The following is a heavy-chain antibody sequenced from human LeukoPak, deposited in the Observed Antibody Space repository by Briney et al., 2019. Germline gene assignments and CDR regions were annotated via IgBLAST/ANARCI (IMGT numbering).Heavy chain of an antibody. D-gene: IGHD3-10*01. J-gene: IGHJ6*02. CDR2: IYYSGST. Sequence: PSETLSLTCTVSGGSISSSSYYWGWIRQPPGKGLEWIGSIYYSGSTYYNPSLKSRVTISVDTSKNQFSLKLSSATAADTAVYYCARHRGLSAGYYYYYGMDVWGQGTTVTVSS. V-gene: IGHV4-39*01. CDR1: GGSISSSSYY. CDR3: ARHRGLSAGYYYYYGMDV.